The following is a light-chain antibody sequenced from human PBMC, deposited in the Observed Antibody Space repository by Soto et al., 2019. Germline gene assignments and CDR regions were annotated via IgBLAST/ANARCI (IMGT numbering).Light chain of an antibody. CDR3: QLYNNWPRGT. CDR1: QSTSDT. V-gene: IGKV3-15*01. CDR2: GAS. J-gene: IGKJ2*02. Sequence: EIVMTQSPATLSVSPGERATLSCRASQSTSDTLAWYQQNPGQAPRLLIYGASTRATGIPARFSGSGSGTEFTLTISSLQSEDFAVYYCQLYNNWPRGTFGQGTKLEIK.